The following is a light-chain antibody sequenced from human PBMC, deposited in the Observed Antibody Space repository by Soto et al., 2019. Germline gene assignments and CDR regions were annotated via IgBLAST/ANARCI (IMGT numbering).Light chain of an antibody. CDR3: SSYTSTTTLVV. V-gene: IGLV2-14*03. CDR1: SGDIGGYDY. J-gene: IGLJ2*01. Sequence: QSALTQPASVSGSPGQSITISCTGTSGDIGGYDYVSWYQHHPGKAPKLMIYDVSDRPSGVSNRFSGSKSGNTASLTISGLQAEDDAVYYCSSYTSTTTLVVFGGGTKVTVL. CDR2: DVS.